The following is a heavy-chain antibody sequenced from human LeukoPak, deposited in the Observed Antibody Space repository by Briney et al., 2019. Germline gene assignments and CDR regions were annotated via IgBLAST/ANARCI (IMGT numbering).Heavy chain of an antibody. CDR1: GGTFSSYA. CDR3: ARSSAGIRAIDY. CDR2: IIPIFGTA. J-gene: IGHJ4*02. D-gene: IGHD6-19*01. Sequence: SVKVSCKASGGTFSSYAISWVRQAPGQGLEWMGGIIPIFGTANYAQKFQGRVTITTDESTSTAYMELSSLRSEDTAVYYCARSSAGIRAIDYWGQGTLVTVSS. V-gene: IGHV1-69*05.